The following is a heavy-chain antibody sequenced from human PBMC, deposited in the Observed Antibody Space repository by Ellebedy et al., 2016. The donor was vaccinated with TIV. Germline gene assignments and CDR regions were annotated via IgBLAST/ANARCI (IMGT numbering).Heavy chain of an antibody. D-gene: IGHD6-19*01. J-gene: IGHJ4*02. CDR2: ISAYNGNT. CDR1: SYTFTSYG. V-gene: IGHV1-18*01. CDR3: ARPRSPGIAVAGMDY. Sequence: ASVKVSXKASSYTFTSYGISWVRQAPGQGLEWMGWISAYNGNTSYAQKLQGRVTMTTDTSTSTAYMELRSLRSDDTAVYYCARPRSPGIAVAGMDYWGQGTLVTVSS.